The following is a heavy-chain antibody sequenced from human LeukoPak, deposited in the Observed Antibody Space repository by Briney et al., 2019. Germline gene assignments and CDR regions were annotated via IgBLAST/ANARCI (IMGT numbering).Heavy chain of an antibody. D-gene: IGHD4-17*01. CDR3: TYGDYPLTY. Sequence: GGSLRLSCAASGLTVTNNYWNWVRQPPGKGPEWVSLIYSNGDTRYADSVKGRFTFSRDNSKNTLYLQMNSLRAEDTAVYYCTYGDYPLTYWGQGTLVSVSS. CDR2: IYSNGDT. V-gene: IGHV3-66*01. J-gene: IGHJ4*02. CDR1: GLTVTNNY.